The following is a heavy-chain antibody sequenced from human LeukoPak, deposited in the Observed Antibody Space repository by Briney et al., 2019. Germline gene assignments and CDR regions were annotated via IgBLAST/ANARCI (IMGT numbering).Heavy chain of an antibody. D-gene: IGHD5-18*01. V-gene: IGHV4-59*01. Sequence: PSETLSLTCTVSGGSISSYYWSWIRQPPGKGLEWIGYIYYSGSTNYNPSPKSRVTISVDTSKNQFSLKLSSVTAADTAVYYCARDLSYGYNWFDPWGQGTLVTVSS. CDR3: ARDLSYGYNWFDP. J-gene: IGHJ5*02. CDR1: GGSISSYY. CDR2: IYYSGST.